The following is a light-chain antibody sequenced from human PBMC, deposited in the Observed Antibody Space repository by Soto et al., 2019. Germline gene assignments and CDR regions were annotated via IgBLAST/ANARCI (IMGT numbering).Light chain of an antibody. CDR3: SSYAGSKNLV. CDR2: EVN. CDR1: SSDVGGYNS. V-gene: IGLV2-8*01. Sequence: QSVLTQPPSASGSPGQSVTISCTGTSSDVGGYNSVPWYQQHPGKAPKLMIYEVNKRPSGVPDRFSASKSDSTASLTVSGLQAEDEAHYYCSSYAGSKNLVFGGGTKLTVL. J-gene: IGLJ2*01.